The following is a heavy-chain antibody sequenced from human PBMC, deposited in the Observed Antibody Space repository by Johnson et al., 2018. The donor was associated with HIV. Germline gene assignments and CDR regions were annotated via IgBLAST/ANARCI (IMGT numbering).Heavy chain of an antibody. Sequence: QVQLVESGGGLIQPGGSLRLSCAVSGFTFSSYAMHWVRQAPGKGLEWVALISYDGRNRYYGDSVKGRFTISRDNFENTLYLQMDSLRVEDTAVYYCARDDARGYSGDDAFDIWGQGSMVTVSS. CDR2: ISYDGRNR. CDR1: GFTFSSYA. D-gene: IGHD5-12*01. J-gene: IGHJ3*02. CDR3: ARDDARGYSGDDAFDI. V-gene: IGHV3-30*04.